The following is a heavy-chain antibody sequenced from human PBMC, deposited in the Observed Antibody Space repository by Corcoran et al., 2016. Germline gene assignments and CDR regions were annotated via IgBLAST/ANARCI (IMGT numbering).Heavy chain of an antibody. CDR3: ARAGWSTINYLSY. J-gene: IGHJ4*02. D-gene: IGHD1-26*01. V-gene: IGHV3-7*01. CDR2: IKQDGSEK. Sequence: EVQLVESGGGLVQPGGSLRLSCAASGFTFSSYWMSWVRQAPGKGLEWVANIKQDGSEKYYVDSVKGRFTISRDNAKNSLYLQMNSLRAEDTAMYYCARAGWSTINYLSYWGQGTLVTVSS. CDR1: GFTFSSYW.